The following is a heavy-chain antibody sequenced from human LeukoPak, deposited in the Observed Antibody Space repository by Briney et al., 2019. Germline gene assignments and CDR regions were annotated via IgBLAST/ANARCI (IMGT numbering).Heavy chain of an antibody. CDR3: AELGITMIGGV. J-gene: IGHJ6*04. CDR2: ISSSGSTI. D-gene: IGHD3-10*02. V-gene: IGHV3-48*03. Sequence: GGSLRLSCAASGFTFSSYEMNWVRQAPGKGLEWVPYISSSGSTIYYADSVKGRFTISRDNAKNSLYLQMNSLRAEDTAVYYCAELGITMIGGVWGKGTAVTISS. CDR1: GFTFSSYE.